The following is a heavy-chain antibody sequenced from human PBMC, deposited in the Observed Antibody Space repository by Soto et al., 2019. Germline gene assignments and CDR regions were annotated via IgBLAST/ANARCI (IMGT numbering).Heavy chain of an antibody. CDR2: ISGTGGST. CDR1: GFTFNSYT. CDR3: AKDRLGGNFDY. J-gene: IGHJ4*02. V-gene: IGHV3-23*01. Sequence: LRLSCGASGFTFNSYTINWVRQAPGKGLEWVATISGTGGSTYYADSVKGRFTISRDNSKNTLYLQMNSLRVEDTAVYYCAKDRLGGNFDYWGQGTQVTVSS.